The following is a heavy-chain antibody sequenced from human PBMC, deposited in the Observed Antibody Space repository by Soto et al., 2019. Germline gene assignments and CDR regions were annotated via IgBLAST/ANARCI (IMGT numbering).Heavy chain of an antibody. CDR3: ARDQGERMVRGTKGDY. Sequence: GGSLRLSCAASGFTFSSYWMSWVRQAPGKGLEWVANIKQDGSEKYYVDSVKGRFTISRDNAKNSLYLQMNSLRAEDTAVYYCARDQGERMVRGTKGDYWGQGTLVTVSS. D-gene: IGHD3-10*01. J-gene: IGHJ4*02. CDR1: GFTFSSYW. V-gene: IGHV3-7*01. CDR2: IKQDGSEK.